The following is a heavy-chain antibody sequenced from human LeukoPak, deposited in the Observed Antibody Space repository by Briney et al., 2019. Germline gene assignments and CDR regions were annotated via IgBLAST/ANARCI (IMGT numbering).Heavy chain of an antibody. CDR3: ARGFDGGGDSVDQSYAYYYMDV. Sequence: SETLPLTCTVSGGSISSYYWSWIRQPPGKGLEWIGYIFYGGSTNYNPSLKSRVTMSVDTSKNQFSLKLHSVTAADTAVYFCARGFDGGGDSVDQSYAYYYMDVWGKGITVTVSS. CDR2: IFYGGST. V-gene: IGHV4-59*01. J-gene: IGHJ6*03. D-gene: IGHD5/OR15-5a*01. CDR1: GGSISSYY.